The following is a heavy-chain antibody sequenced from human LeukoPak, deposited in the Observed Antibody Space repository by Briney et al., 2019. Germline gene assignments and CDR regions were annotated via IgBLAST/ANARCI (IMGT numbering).Heavy chain of an antibody. Sequence: ASVKVSCKASGGTFSSYAISWVRQAPGQGLEWMGGIIPIFGTANYAQKFQGRVTITTDESTSTAYMELSSLRSEDTAVYYCAREGSGSSTFDYWGQGTLVTVSS. CDR2: IIPIFGTA. CDR3: AREGSGSSTFDY. V-gene: IGHV1-69*05. D-gene: IGHD1-26*01. J-gene: IGHJ4*02. CDR1: GGTFSSYA.